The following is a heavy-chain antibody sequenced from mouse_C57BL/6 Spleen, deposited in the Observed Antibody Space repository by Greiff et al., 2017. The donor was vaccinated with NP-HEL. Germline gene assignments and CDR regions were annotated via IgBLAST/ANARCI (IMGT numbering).Heavy chain of an antibody. CDR2: IYPGSGST. CDR3: AREGPPYYYGSSYWYFDV. Sequence: VQPQQSGAELVKPGASVKMSCKASGYTFTSYWITWVKQRPGQGLEWIGDIYPGSGSTNYNEKFKSKATLTVDTSSSTAYMQLSSLTSEDSAVYYCAREGPPYYYGSSYWYFDVWGTGTTVTVSS. D-gene: IGHD1-1*01. V-gene: IGHV1-55*01. CDR1: GYTFTSYW. J-gene: IGHJ1*03.